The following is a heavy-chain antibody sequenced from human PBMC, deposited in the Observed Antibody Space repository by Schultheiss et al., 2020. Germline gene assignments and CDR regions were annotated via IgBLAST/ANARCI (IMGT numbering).Heavy chain of an antibody. CDR1: GGSISSSSYY. J-gene: IGHJ4*02. CDR3: ARAFDSSAFPFDY. CDR2: IYYSGST. D-gene: IGHD3-22*01. Sequence: SETLSLTCTVSGGSISSSSYYWGWIRQPPGKGLEWIGSIYYSGSTNYNPSLKSRVTISVDTSKNQFSLKLSSVTAADTAVYYCARAFDSSAFPFDYWGQGTLVTVYS. V-gene: IGHV4-39*07.